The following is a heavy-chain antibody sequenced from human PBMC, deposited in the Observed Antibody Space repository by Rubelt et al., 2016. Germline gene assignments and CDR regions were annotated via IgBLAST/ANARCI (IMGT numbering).Heavy chain of an antibody. J-gene: IGHJ4*02. CDR1: GFTFSRYA. D-gene: IGHD6-13*01. Sequence: SRGGLVQPGGSLRVSCAASGFTFSRYAMNWVRQAPGKGLEWVAAISGSGGSTFYADSVKGRFTISRDNSKNTLYLQMNSLRAEDTAVYYCARDLSRYSSWYHPLGGQGTLVTVSS. V-gene: IGHV3-23*01. CDR3: ARDLSRYSSWYHPL. CDR2: ISGSGGST.